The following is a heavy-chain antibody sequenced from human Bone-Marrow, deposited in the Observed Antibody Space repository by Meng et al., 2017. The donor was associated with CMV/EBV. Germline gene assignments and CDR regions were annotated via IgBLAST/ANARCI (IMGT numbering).Heavy chain of an antibody. CDR3: ARDPLGGFWSGWAAN. D-gene: IGHD3-3*01. CDR1: GYTFTSYG. CDR2: ISAYNGNT. V-gene: IGHV1-18*01. Sequence: ASVKVSCKASGYTFTSYGISWVRQAPGQGLEWMGWISAYNGNTNYAQKLQGRVTMTTDTSTSTAYMELRSLRSEDTAVYYCARDPLGGFWSGWAANWGQGTLVTVSS. J-gene: IGHJ4*02.